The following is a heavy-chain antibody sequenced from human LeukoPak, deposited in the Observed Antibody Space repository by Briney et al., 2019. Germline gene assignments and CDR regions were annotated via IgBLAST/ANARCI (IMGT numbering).Heavy chain of an antibody. Sequence: SSETLSLTCTVSGGSISTSSYYWGWIRQPPGKGLEWIGNFYYTGSTYYNPSLKSRVTISVDTSKNQFSLKLSSVTAADTAVYYCASQPYYDILTGYSHFDYWGQGTLVTVSS. CDR2: FYYTGST. V-gene: IGHV4-39*01. CDR1: GGSISTSSYY. D-gene: IGHD3-9*01. J-gene: IGHJ4*02. CDR3: ASQPYYDILTGYSHFDY.